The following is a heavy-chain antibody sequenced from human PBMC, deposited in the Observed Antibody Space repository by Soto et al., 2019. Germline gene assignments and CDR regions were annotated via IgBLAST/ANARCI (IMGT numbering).Heavy chain of an antibody. CDR2: LIPIYDEP. CDR1: GFTFNVYG. J-gene: IGHJ6*02. V-gene: IGHV1-69*06. Sequence: QVQLVQSGAEVKNPGSSVRVSCKTSGFTFNVYGIHWVRQAPGQGLEWMGGLIPIYDEPNYAQKLQGRFTITADNSTTTVYLELSSLRSEDTGVYFCARVREPHLDHYGLDVWGQGTPVTVSS. CDR3: ARVREPHLDHYGLDV. D-gene: IGHD1-1*01.